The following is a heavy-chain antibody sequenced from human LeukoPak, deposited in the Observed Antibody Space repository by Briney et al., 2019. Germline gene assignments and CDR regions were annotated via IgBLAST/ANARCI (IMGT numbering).Heavy chain of an antibody. J-gene: IGHJ3*02. V-gene: IGHV1-24*01. Sequence: GASVKVSCKVSGYTLTELSMHWVRQAPGKGLEWMGGFDPEDGETIYAQKFQGRVTMTRDTSTSTVYMELSSLRSEDTAVYYCARDREYYYDSSGYHPTGAFDIWGQGTMVTVSS. CDR2: FDPEDGET. D-gene: IGHD3-22*01. CDR1: GYTLTELS. CDR3: ARDREYYYDSSGYHPTGAFDI.